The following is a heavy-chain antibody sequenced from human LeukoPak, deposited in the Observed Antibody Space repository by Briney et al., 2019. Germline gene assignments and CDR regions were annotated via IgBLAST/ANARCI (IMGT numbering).Heavy chain of an antibody. CDR3: AKDRSTVTPHYFDY. Sequence: GGSLRLSCAASGFTFDSYSMNWVRQAPGKGLEWVSSITSSSNYIYYADSVKGRFTISRDNSKNTLYLQMNSLRAEDTAVYYCAKDRSTVTPHYFDYWGQGTLVTVSS. V-gene: IGHV3-21*04. D-gene: IGHD4-17*01. CDR1: GFTFDSYS. CDR2: ITSSSNYI. J-gene: IGHJ4*02.